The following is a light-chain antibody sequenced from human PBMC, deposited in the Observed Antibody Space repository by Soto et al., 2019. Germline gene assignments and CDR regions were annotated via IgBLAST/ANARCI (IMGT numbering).Light chain of an antibody. CDR2: LDNDGSH. CDR3: QTWGTGIVV. Sequence: QLVLTQSPSASASLGASVKLTSTLSSGHSSYAIAWHQQQPEKGPRYLMKLDNDGSHFKGDGIPDRFSGSSSGAERYLTISSLQSEDEADYFCQTWGTGIVVFGGGTKLTVL. J-gene: IGLJ2*01. V-gene: IGLV4-69*01. CDR1: SGHSSYA.